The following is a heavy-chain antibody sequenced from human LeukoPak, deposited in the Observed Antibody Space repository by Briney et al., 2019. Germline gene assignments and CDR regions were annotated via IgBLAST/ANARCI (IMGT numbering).Heavy chain of an antibody. CDR3: ARDSSTYAGPPDY. CDR2: IGAAGSTI. D-gene: IGHD2-2*01. V-gene: IGHV3-48*01. CDR1: GFTFSHYW. J-gene: IGHJ4*02. Sequence: PGGSLRLSCAASGFTFSHYWMTWVRQAPGKGLEWVSYIGAAGSTIYYADSVKGRFTISRDNAKNSLFLQMNSLRAEDTAVYYCARDSSTYAGPPDYWGQGTLVTVSS.